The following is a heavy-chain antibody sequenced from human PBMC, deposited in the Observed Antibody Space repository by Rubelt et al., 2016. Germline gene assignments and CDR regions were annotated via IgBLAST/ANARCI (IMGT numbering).Heavy chain of an antibody. CDR1: GGSISSSSYY. CDR3: ARRGAAAAFDY. D-gene: IGHD2-2*01. CDR2: IYYSGCT. J-gene: IGHJ4*02. Sequence: QLQLQESGPGLVKPSETLSLTCTVSGGSISSSSYYWGWIRQPPGKGLEWIGRIYYSGCTYYNPSLKCLVTISLDTAKNQFSLKLRSVAAADTAVYYCARRGAAAAFDYWGQGTLVTVSS. V-gene: IGHV4-39*01.